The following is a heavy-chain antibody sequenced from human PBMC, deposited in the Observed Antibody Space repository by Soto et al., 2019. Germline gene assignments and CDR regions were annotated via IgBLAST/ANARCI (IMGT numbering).Heavy chain of an antibody. CDR2: ISGSGGST. CDR3: AKDIDPTIMVRGVVDRLDYYYYGMDV. CDR1: GFTFSSYA. Sequence: GGSLRLSCAASGFTFSSYAMSWVRQAPGKGLEWVSAISGSGGSTYYADSVKGRFTISRDNSKNTLYLQMNSLRAEDTAVYYCAKDIDPTIMVRGVVDRLDYYYYGMDVWGQGTTVTVSS. D-gene: IGHD3-10*01. J-gene: IGHJ6*02. V-gene: IGHV3-23*01.